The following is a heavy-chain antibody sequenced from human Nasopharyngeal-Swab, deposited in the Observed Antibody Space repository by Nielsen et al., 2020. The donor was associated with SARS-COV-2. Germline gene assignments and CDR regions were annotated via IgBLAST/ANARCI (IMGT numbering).Heavy chain of an antibody. Sequence: SETLSLTCTVSGGSISSGDYYWSWIRQPPGKGLEWIGYIYYSGSTYYNPSLKSRVTISVDTSKNQFSLKLSPVTAADTAVYYCARGGVTTVVKGYDYWGQGTLVTVSS. J-gene: IGHJ4*02. V-gene: IGHV4-30-4*01. CDR2: IYYSGST. D-gene: IGHD4-23*01. CDR3: ARGGVTTVVKGYDY. CDR1: GGSISSGDYY.